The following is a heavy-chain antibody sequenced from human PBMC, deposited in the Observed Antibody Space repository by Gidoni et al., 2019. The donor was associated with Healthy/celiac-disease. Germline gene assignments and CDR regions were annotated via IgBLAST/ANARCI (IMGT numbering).Heavy chain of an antibody. CDR2: IWYDGSNK. CDR1: GFTLSSYG. Sequence: QVQLVESGGGVVQPGRSLRHPRSASGFTLSSYGMHWVRQAPGKGLEWVAVIWYDGSNKYYADSVKGRFPITRDNSKNTLYLQRNSLRAEDTAVYYCAREEHCSGGSCYSFDYWGQGTLVTVSS. CDR3: AREEHCSGGSCYSFDY. V-gene: IGHV3-33*01. J-gene: IGHJ4*02. D-gene: IGHD2-15*01.